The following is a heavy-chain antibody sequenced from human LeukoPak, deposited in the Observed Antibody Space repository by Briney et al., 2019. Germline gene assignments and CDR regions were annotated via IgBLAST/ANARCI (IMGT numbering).Heavy chain of an antibody. V-gene: IGHV3-74*01. Sequence: GGSLRLCSAASGFTFSGYWMHWVRQAPGKGLVWVSRINGDGSSISYADSVKRRFTISRDNAKNTLYLQMNSLRAEDTAVYYCARDVSYGFDIWGQGTMVTVSS. CDR3: ARDVSYGFDI. CDR2: INGDGSSI. J-gene: IGHJ3*02. CDR1: GFTFSGYW.